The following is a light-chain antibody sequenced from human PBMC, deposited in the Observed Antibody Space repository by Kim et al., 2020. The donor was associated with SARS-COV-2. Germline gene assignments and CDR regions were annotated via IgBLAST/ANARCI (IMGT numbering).Light chain of an antibody. J-gene: IGLJ3*02. CDR1: SSNIGGNA. V-gene: IGLV1-44*01. CDR3: ATWDDSLSGWV. CDR2: SNN. Sequence: ELTQPPSASGTPGQSVTISCSGDSSNIGGNAVSWFQQLPGTAPKLFIYSNNRRPSGVPDRFSGSKSGTSASLAISGLQSEDEADYYCATWDDSLSGWVFGGGTQLTVL.